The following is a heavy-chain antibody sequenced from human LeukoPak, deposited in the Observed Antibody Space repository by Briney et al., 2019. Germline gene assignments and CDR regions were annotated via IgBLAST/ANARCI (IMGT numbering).Heavy chain of an antibody. CDR3: ARGSVDIVATIDY. CDR1: GFTFSDYY. V-gene: IGHV3-11*04. D-gene: IGHD5-12*01. CDR2: ISSSASTI. J-gene: IGHJ4*02. Sequence: GGSLRLSCAASGFTFSDYYMSWMRQAPGKGLEWVSYISSSASTIYYADSVKGRFTISRDNAKNSLYLQMNSLRAEDTAVYYCARGSVDIVATIDYWGQGTLVTVSS.